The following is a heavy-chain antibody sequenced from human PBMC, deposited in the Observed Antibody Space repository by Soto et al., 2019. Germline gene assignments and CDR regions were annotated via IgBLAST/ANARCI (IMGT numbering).Heavy chain of an antibody. CDR3: ARDLWGYCRVDCYPPDV. D-gene: IGHD2-21*02. CDR1: GGSIGSGPYS. J-gene: IGHJ6*02. CDR2: FYYSEST. Sequence: PSGTLSLTCTVSGGSIGSGPYSWGWIRQAPGEGLEWIGTFYYSESTYYNPSLEGRVTISVDTSKNQFSLKMNSVTAADTAVYYCARDLWGYCRVDCYPPDVWGQGIMVT. V-gene: IGHV4-39*07.